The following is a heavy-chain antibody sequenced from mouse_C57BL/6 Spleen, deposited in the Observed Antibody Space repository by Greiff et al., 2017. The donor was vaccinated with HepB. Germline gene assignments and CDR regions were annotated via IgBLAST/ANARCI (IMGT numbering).Heavy chain of an antibody. D-gene: IGHD3-1*01. J-gene: IGHJ3*01. CDR1: GFTFSSYA. CDR3: ASRGRGWFAY. CDR2: ISDGGSYT. Sequence: EVQRVESGGGLVKPGGSLKLSCAASGFTFSSYAMSWVRQTPEKRLEWVATISDGGSYTYYPDNVKGRFTISRDNAKNNLYLQMSHLKSEDTAMYYCASRGRGWFAYWGQGTLVTVSA. V-gene: IGHV5-4*01.